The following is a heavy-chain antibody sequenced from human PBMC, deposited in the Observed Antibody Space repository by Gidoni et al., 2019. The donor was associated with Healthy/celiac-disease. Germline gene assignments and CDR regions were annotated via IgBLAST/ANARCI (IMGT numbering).Heavy chain of an antibody. CDR2: IYSSGGT. CDR3: ARRLRLAMVRGTFDY. CDR1: GGSISSRSYY. V-gene: IGHV4-39*01. D-gene: IGHD3-10*01. Sequence: QLQLQESGPGLVKPSETLSLTCTVPGGSISSRSYYWGWIRQPPGKGLEWIGCIYSSGGTYFNPSLKSRVTISVDTSKNQFSLKLSSVTAADTAVYYCARRLRLAMVRGTFDYWGQGTLVTVSS. J-gene: IGHJ4*02.